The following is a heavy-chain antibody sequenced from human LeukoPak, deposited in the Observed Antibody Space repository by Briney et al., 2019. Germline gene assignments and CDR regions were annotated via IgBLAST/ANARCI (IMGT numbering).Heavy chain of an antibody. CDR1: GYTFTTYG. J-gene: IGHJ3*02. Sequence: ASVKVSCKASGYTFTTYGISWVRQAPGQGLEWMGGIIPIFGTANYAQKFQGRVTITRDTSASTAYMELSSLRSEDTAVYYCARLWLTMVRGAIDAFDIWGQGTMVTVSS. D-gene: IGHD3-10*01. CDR2: IIPIFGTA. V-gene: IGHV1-69*05. CDR3: ARLWLTMVRGAIDAFDI.